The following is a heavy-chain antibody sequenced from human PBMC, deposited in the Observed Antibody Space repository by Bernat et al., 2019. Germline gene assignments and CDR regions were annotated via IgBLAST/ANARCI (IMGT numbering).Heavy chain of an antibody. CDR3: ARQSPDYDILTGYFESGAFDI. J-gene: IGHJ3*02. Sequence: QVTLRESGPALVKPTQTLTLTCTFSGFSLSTSGMCVSWIRQPPGKALEWLALIDWDDDKYYSTSLKTRLTISKDPSKNQVVLTMTNMDPVEPATYYCARQSPDYDILTGYFESGAFDIWGQGTMVTVSS. V-gene: IGHV2-70*01. D-gene: IGHD3-9*01. CDR1: GFSLSTSGMC. CDR2: IDWDDDK.